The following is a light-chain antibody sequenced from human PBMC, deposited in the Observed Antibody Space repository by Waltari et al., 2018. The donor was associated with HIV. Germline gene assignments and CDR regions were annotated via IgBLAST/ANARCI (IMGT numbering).Light chain of an antibody. J-gene: IGLJ3*02. CDR2: EGI. Sequence: QSALTQPASVSGSPGQSITISCTGSSSDVGSYNLVSWYQQPPGKAPKLMIYEGIKRPSGVSNRFSCSKSGNTASLTIAGLQAEDEADYYCCSYAGSSNWVFGGGTKLTVL. CDR3: CSYAGSSNWV. CDR1: SSDVGSYNL. V-gene: IGLV2-23*01.